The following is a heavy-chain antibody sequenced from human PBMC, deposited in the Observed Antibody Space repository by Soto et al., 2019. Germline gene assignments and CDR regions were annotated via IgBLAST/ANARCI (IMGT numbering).Heavy chain of an antibody. V-gene: IGHV3-7*01. CDR2: IKQDGSEK. J-gene: IGHJ6*02. Sequence: SLILSCAASGFTFSSYWMSWVRQAPGKGLEWVANIKQDGSEKYYVDSVKGRFTISRDNAKNSLYLQMNSLRAEDTAVYYCAREMGYCSSTSCYRHYYYGMDVWGQGTTVTVSS. CDR1: GFTFSSYW. D-gene: IGHD2-2*02. CDR3: AREMGYCSSTSCYRHYYYGMDV.